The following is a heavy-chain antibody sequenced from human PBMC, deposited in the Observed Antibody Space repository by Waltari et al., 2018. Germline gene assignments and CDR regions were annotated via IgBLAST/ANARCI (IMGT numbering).Heavy chain of an antibody. CDR1: GNSISSPYY. D-gene: IGHD1-26*01. CDR3: ARGPPIVGAMDY. J-gene: IGHJ4*02. CDR2: IYHSGNN. Sequence: QVRLQESGPGLVKPSETLSLTCTVSGNSISSPYYWGWIRQPPGKGLEWIGNIYHSGNNYYNPSLKSRVTLSVDTSKNQFSLKLNSVTAADTAVYYCARGPPIVGAMDYWGQGTLVTVSS. V-gene: IGHV4-38-2*02.